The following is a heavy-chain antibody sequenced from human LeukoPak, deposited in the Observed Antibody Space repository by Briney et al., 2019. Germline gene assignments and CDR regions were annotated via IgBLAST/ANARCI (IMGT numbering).Heavy chain of an antibody. Sequence: PGGSLRLSCAASGFTFSSYGMQGFRQAPDKGLEGVAAISNDGSNKYYADSVKGRFTISRDNSKNTLYLQMNSLRAEDTAVYYCAKVDIVATIDAGRLVDYWGQGTLVTVSS. CDR3: AKVDIVATIDAGRLVDY. J-gene: IGHJ4*02. D-gene: IGHD5-12*01. V-gene: IGHV3-30*18. CDR1: GFTFSSYG. CDR2: ISNDGSNK.